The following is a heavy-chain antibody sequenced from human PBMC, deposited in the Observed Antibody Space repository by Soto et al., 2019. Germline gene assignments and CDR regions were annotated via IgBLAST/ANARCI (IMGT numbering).Heavy chain of an antibody. V-gene: IGHV3-21*01. CDR2: ISAESTHI. Sequence: KSGGSLRLSCAASGFTFSRFALTWVRQAPGKGLEWVSSISAESTHIYYADSVKGRFTISRDNAENSLYLHMNTLRADDTAVYYCARVASVISLDSWGQGTRVTVSS. CDR1: GFTFSRFA. CDR3: ARVASVISLDS. J-gene: IGHJ4*02. D-gene: IGHD2-21*01.